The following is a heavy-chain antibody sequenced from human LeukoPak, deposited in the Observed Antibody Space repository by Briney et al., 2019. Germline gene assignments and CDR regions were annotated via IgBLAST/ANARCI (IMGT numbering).Heavy chain of an antibody. CDR2: IHPDGSIT. V-gene: IGHV3-74*03. CDR1: GFTISNYW. J-gene: IGHJ4*02. CDR3: AKDSSSSGFSAACNFDY. D-gene: IGHD6-19*01. Sequence: PGGSLRLSCVGSGFTISNYWMHWVRQAPGTGLVWVSRIHPDGSITTYADSVKGRFTISRDNAKNTLYLQMNSLRAEDTAVYYCAKDSSSSGFSAACNFDYWGQGTLVAVSS.